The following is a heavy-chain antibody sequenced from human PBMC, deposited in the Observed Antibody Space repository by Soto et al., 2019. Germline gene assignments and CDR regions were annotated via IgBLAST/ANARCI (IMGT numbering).Heavy chain of an antibody. CDR1: RYIFTPHF. J-gene: IGHJ5*02. CDR3: ASHDPGARFDP. V-gene: IGHV1-2*02. Sequence: GGPVKGSCKAPRYIFTPHFFHRVRQAPGQGLEWMGWINPNNGATHYGLSFQGRVTMTRDTSISTAYMELSSLRSDDTAVYYCASHDPGARFDPWGQGTLVTVSS. CDR2: INPNNGAT. D-gene: IGHD1-1*01.